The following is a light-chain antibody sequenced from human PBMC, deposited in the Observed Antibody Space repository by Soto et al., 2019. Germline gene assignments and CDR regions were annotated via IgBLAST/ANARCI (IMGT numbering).Light chain of an antibody. V-gene: IGKV3-15*01. CDR1: QSVSNN. J-gene: IGKJ5*01. CDR3: QKYNDWPPIT. CDR2: FAS. Sequence: ETVITQSPATLSVSPGERATLSCRASQSVSNNLAWYQQKPGQAPRLLIYFASTRVTGIPARFSGSGSGTDFTLTISRLQSEDFAVYYCQKYNDWPPITVGQGTRLEI.